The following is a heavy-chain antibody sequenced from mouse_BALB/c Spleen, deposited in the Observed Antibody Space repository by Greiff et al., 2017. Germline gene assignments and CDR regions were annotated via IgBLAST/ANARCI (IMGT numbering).Heavy chain of an antibody. J-gene: IGHJ4*01. D-gene: IGHD2-9*01. CDR1: GFTFSSYA. CDR2: ISSGGST. Sequence: EVQLQQSGGGLVKPGGSLKLSCAASGFTFSSYAMSWVRQTPEKRLEWVASISSGGSTYYPDSVKGRFTISRDNARNILYLQMSSLRSEDTAMYYCAREGTYYGYDEGDYYAMDYWGQGTSVTVS. CDR3: AREGTYYGYDEGDYYAMDY. V-gene: IGHV5-6-5*01.